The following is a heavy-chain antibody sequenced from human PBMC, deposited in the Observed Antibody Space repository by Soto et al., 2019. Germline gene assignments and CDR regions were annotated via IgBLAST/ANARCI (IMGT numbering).Heavy chain of an antibody. CDR2: ISGSGGST. Sequence: PGGSLRLSCAASGFTFSSYAMSWVRQAPGKGLEWVSAISGSGGSTYYADSVKGRFTISRDNSKNTLYLQMNSLRAEDTAVYYCAQHPWPGYSSSWYPFDYWGQGTLVTVSS. V-gene: IGHV3-23*01. J-gene: IGHJ4*02. D-gene: IGHD6-13*01. CDR3: AQHPWPGYSSSWYPFDY. CDR1: GFTFSSYA.